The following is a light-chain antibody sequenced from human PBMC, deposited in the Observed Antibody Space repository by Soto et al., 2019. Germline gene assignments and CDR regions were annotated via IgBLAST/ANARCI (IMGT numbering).Light chain of an antibody. CDR1: QSVSSN. CDR3: QQYAGSRT. Sequence: EIVVTKSPATLSVSPGKRATLSCRASQSVSSNLAWYQQKPGQAPRLLIYGASTRATGIPARFSGSGSGTDFTLTISRLEPEDFAVYYCQQYAGSRTFGQGTKVDIK. V-gene: IGKV3-15*01. CDR2: GAS. J-gene: IGKJ1*01.